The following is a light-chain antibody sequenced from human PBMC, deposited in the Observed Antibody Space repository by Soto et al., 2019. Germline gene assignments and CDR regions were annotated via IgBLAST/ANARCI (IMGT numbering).Light chain of an antibody. V-gene: IGLV1-47*02. Sequence: QSVLTQPPSASGTPGQRVTISCSGSSYNIGSNYVYWYQQLPGTAPKLLIYSNNQRPSGVPGRFSGSKSGTSASLAISGLRSEDEADYYCAAWDDSLSAHVVFGGGTKVTVL. CDR2: SNN. CDR1: SYNIGSNY. J-gene: IGLJ2*01. CDR3: AAWDDSLSAHVV.